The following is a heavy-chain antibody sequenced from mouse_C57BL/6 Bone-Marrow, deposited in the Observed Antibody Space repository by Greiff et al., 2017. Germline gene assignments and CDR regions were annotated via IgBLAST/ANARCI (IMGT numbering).Heavy chain of an antibody. V-gene: IGHV6-3*01. CDR2: IRLKSDNYAT. Sequence: EVKLQESGGGLVQPGGSMKLSCVASGFTFSNYWMNWVRQSPEKGLEWVAQIRLKSDNYATHYAESVKGRFTISRDDSKSSVYLQMNNLRAEDTGIYYCTAPTIEVYYAMDYWGQGTSVTVSS. CDR1: GFTFSNYW. D-gene: IGHD2-12*01. J-gene: IGHJ4*01. CDR3: TAPTIEVYYAMDY.